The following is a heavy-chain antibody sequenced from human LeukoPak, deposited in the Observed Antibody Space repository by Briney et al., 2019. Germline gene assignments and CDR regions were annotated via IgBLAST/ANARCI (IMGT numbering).Heavy chain of an antibody. CDR2: INNDGSST. J-gene: IGHJ4*02. CDR1: GFTFSSYW. D-gene: IGHD2-15*01. CDR3: VSSYCSGGSCYSASGY. V-gene: IGHV3-74*01. Sequence: GGSLRLSCAASGFTFSSYWMHWVRQAPGKGLVWVSRINNDGSSTSYADSVKGRFTISRDNAKNTLYLQMNSPRAEDTAVYYCVSSYCSGGSCYSASGYWGQGTLVTVSS.